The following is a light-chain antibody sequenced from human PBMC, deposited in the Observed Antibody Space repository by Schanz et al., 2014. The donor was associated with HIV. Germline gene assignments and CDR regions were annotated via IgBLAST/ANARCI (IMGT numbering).Light chain of an antibody. V-gene: IGKV1-5*03. CDR3: QQYNSYSYT. CDR1: QNINRW. Sequence: DIPMTQSPSTLSASVGDTVTITCRASQNINRWLAWYQQKAGEVPKLLIYKASTLQSGVPSRFSGSGSGTEFTLTISSLQPDDFATYYCQQYNSYSYTFGQGTKLEIK. CDR2: KAS. J-gene: IGKJ2*01.